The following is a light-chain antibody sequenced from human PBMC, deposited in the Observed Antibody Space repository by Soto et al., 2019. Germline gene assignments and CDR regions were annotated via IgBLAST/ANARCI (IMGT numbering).Light chain of an antibody. V-gene: IGLV2-14*02. CDR2: EGT. Sequence: QSALTQPASVSASPGQSITIPCTGTSSDVGSYNLVSWFQQHPGKVPKLLIYEGTKRPSGLSDRFSGSKSGTTASLTISGLQAEDEADYYCCSYTSDLTPYVFGTGTKVTVL. CDR3: CSYTSDLTPYV. J-gene: IGLJ1*01. CDR1: SSDVGSYNL.